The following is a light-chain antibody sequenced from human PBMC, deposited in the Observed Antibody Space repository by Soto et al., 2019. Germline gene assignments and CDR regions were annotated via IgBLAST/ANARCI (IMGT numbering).Light chain of an antibody. CDR3: LQDHNYPFT. V-gene: IGKV1-6*01. Sequence: AIQMTQSPSSLSASVGDRVTITCWASQGIRNDLGWYQQKPGKAPNLLIFAASSLQSGVPSRFSGSGSGTDFTLTISSLQPEDFATYFCLQDHNYPFTFGQGTRVEIK. J-gene: IGKJ1*01. CDR1: QGIRND. CDR2: AAS.